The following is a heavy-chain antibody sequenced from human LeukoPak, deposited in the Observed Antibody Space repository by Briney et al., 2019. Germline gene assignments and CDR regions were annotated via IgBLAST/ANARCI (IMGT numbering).Heavy chain of an antibody. Sequence: GESLKISCKGSGYSFTSYWIGWVRQMPGKGLEWMGIIYPGDSDTRYSPSFQGQVTISADKSISTAYLQWSSLKASDTAMYYCARFMRPFVVVPAAIRDHYYYYYYMDVWGKGTTVTVSS. CDR2: IYPGDSDT. D-gene: IGHD2-2*02. V-gene: IGHV5-51*01. CDR3: ARFMRPFVVVPAAIRDHYYYYYYMDV. J-gene: IGHJ6*03. CDR1: GYSFTSYW.